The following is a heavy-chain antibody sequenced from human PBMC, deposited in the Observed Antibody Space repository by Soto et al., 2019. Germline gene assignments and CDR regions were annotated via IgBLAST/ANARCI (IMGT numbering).Heavy chain of an antibody. Sequence: ASVKVSCKVSGYTLTELSMHWVRQAPGKGLEWMGGFDPEDGETIYAQKFQGRVTMTEDTSTDTAYMELSSLRSEDTAVYYCATDKSDSSGWYDWGQGTLVTVSS. D-gene: IGHD6-19*01. CDR3: ATDKSDSSGWYD. J-gene: IGHJ4*02. CDR1: GYTLTELS. V-gene: IGHV1-24*01. CDR2: FDPEDGET.